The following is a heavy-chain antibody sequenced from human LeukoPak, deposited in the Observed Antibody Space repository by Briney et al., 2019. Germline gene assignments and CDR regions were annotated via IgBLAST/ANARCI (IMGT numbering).Heavy chain of an antibody. CDR2: VYYSGST. CDR1: GGSISTYY. Sequence: NPSETLSLTCSVSGGSISTYYWSWIRQPPGKGLEWIGYVYYSGSTEYNPSLQSRVTTSVDTSKIQFSLKLSSVTAADTAVYYCTRGRDFWRGYSFDYWGQGTLVTVSS. V-gene: IGHV4-59*01. CDR3: TRGRDFWRGYSFDY. J-gene: IGHJ4*02. D-gene: IGHD3-3*01.